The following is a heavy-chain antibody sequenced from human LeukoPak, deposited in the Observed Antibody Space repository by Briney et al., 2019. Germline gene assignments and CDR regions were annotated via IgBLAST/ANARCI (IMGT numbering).Heavy chain of an antibody. D-gene: IGHD3-3*01. CDR2: INPNSGGT. CDR1: GYTFTGYY. CDR3: ARDRWNHFGVVDDGFDY. V-gene: IGHV1-2*02. J-gene: IGHJ4*02. Sequence: ASVKVSCKASGYTFTGYYMHWVRQAPGQGLEWMGWINPNSGGTNYAQKFQGRVTMTRDTSISTAYMELSRLRSDDTAVYYCARDRWNHFGVVDDGFDYWGQGTLVTVSS.